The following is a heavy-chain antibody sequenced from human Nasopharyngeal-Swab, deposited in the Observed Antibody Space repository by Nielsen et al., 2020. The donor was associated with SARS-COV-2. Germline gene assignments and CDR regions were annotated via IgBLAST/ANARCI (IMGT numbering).Heavy chain of an antibody. CDR3: ASFATVTTRYYYYYGMDV. CDR2: IIPIFGTA. CDR1: GGTFRSYA. V-gene: IGHV1-69*13. J-gene: IGHJ6*02. Sequence: SVKVSCKASGGTFRSYAISWVRQAPGQGLEWMGGIIPIFGTANYAQKFQGRVTITADESTSTAYMELSSLRSEDTAVYYCASFATVTTRYYYYYGMDVWGQGTTVTVSS. D-gene: IGHD4-17*01.